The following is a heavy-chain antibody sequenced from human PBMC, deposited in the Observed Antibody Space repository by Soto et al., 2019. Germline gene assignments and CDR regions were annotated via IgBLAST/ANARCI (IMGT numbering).Heavy chain of an antibody. V-gene: IGHV3-23*01. D-gene: IGHD3-3*01. J-gene: IGHJ4*02. CDR1: GFTFASYA. Sequence: EVQLLESGGGLVQPGGSLRLSCAASGFTFASYAMSWVRQAPGKGLEWVSAISGSGGSTYFADSVKGRFSISRDNSKNTLYLQMYSLRADETAVYYCAKDNRDYDFWSGYYQGIFDQWGQGTLVAVSS. CDR3: AKDNRDYDFWSGYYQGIFDQ. CDR2: ISGSGGST.